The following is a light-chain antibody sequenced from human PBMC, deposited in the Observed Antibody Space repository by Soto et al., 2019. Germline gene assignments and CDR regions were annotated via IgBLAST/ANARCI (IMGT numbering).Light chain of an antibody. Sequence: QSVLTQPRSVSGSPGQSVTISCTGSSGDIGAYDYVSWYQQHPGKAPRVVIHDVSKRPSGVPDRFSGSKSANTASLTISGLQAEDEADYYCCSYAGSYTFYVFGTGTKVT. J-gene: IGLJ1*01. CDR1: SGDIGAYDY. V-gene: IGLV2-11*01. CDR2: DVS. CDR3: CSYAGSYTFYV.